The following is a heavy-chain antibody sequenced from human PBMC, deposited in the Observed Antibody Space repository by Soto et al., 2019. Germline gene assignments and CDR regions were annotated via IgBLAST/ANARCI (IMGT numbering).Heavy chain of an antibody. V-gene: IGHV3-23*01. Sequence: GGSLRLSCAPSGFTFSSYAMSWVRQPQGKGLEWVSAISGSGGSTAYADSVKGRFTISRDNSKNTLYLQMNSLRAEDTAVYYCAKMPIGSGSHDAFDIWGQGTMVTVSS. CDR1: GFTFSSYA. CDR3: AKMPIGSGSHDAFDI. CDR2: ISGSGGST. D-gene: IGHD3-3*01. J-gene: IGHJ3*02.